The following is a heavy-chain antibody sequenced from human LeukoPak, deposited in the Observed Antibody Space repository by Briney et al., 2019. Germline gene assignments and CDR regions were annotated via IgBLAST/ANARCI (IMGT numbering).Heavy chain of an antibody. CDR2: INHSGNA. CDR1: GGSFSGYY. J-gene: IGHJ4*02. D-gene: IGHD4-17*01. CDR3: ARGQGTVTTH. Sequence: ASETLSLTCAVSGGSFSGYYWTWIRQPPGKGLEWIGEINHSGNANYNPSLKSRATISLDISENHFSLKLTSVTAADTAVYYCARGQGTVTTHWGQGTLVTVSS. V-gene: IGHV4-34*01.